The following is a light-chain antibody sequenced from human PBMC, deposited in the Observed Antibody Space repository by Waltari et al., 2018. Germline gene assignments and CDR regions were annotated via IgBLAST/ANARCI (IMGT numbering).Light chain of an antibody. CDR2: DVT. CDR1: SSDIGSYNL. V-gene: IGLV2-23*02. Sequence: QSALTQPASVSGSPGQSITISCSGTSSDIGSYNLVSWYQQHPGKAPKLLIYDVTERPSGVSDRFSGSKSGNAASLTISGRQAEDEADYYCSSYAGTSTSVLLGGGTKLTVL. J-gene: IGLJ2*01. CDR3: SSYAGTSTSVL.